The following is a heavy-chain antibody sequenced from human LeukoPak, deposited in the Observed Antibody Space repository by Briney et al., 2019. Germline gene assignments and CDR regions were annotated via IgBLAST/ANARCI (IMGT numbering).Heavy chain of an antibody. V-gene: IGHV1-8*03. CDR3: ARGPLQYYDFWSGYYSNNWFDP. CDR1: GYTFTSYD. D-gene: IGHD3-3*01. Sequence: ASVKVSCKASGYTFTSYDINWVRQATGQGLEWMGWMNPNSGNTGYAQKFQGRVTITRNTSMSTAYMELSSLRSEDTAVYYCARGPLQYYDFWSGYYSNNWFDPWGQGTLVTVSS. J-gene: IGHJ5*02. CDR2: MNPNSGNT.